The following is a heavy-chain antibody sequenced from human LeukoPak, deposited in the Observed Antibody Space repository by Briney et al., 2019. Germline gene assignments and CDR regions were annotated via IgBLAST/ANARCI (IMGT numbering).Heavy chain of an antibody. Sequence: GGSLRLSCAASGFTFSTYGMPWVRQATGKGLEWVSAIGTAGDTYYPGSVKGRFTISRENAKNSLYLQMNSLRAGDTAVYYCAREGRYCSGGSCYSDAFDIWGQGTMVTVSS. V-gene: IGHV3-13*01. CDR1: GFTFSTYG. J-gene: IGHJ3*02. D-gene: IGHD2-15*01. CDR2: IGTAGDT. CDR3: AREGRYCSGGSCYSDAFDI.